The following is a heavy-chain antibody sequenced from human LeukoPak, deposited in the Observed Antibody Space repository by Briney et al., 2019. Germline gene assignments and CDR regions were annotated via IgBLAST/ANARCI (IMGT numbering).Heavy chain of an antibody. V-gene: IGHV1-2*06. D-gene: IGHD1-26*01. CDR1: GYTFTGYY. CDR3: ARDRAIIVGATPGIGH. CDR2: INPNSGGT. Sequence: GASVKVSCKASGYTFTGYYMHWARQAPGQGLEWMGRINPNSGGTNYAQKFQGRVTMTRDTSISTAYMELTRLRSDDTAVYYCARDRAIIVGATPGIGHWGQGTLVTVSS. J-gene: IGHJ4*02.